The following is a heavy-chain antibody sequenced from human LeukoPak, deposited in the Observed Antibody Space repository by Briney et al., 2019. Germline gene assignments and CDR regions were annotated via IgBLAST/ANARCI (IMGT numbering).Heavy chain of an antibody. D-gene: IGHD6-13*01. J-gene: IGHJ4*02. V-gene: IGHV3-7*04. Sequence: GGSLRLSCAASGFTFSSYWMTWVRQAPGKGLEWVAHIKQDGGERYYVDSVRGRFTISRDNAKNSLYLQMNSLRADDTAVYFCTTDREGSSGYDYWGQGTLVTVSS. CDR1: GFTFSSYW. CDR2: IKQDGGER. CDR3: TTDREGSSGYDY.